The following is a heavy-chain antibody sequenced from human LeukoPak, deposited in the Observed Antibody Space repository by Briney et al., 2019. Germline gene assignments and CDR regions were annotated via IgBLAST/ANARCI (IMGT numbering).Heavy chain of an antibody. J-gene: IGHJ4*02. D-gene: IGHD2-2*01. V-gene: IGHV1-2*02. CDR2: INPNSGGT. Sequence: ASVKVSCKASGYTFTGYYMHWVRQAPGQGLEWMGWINPNSGGTNYAQKFQGRVTMTRDTSISTAYMELSRLRSDDTAVYYCASPYCSSTSCYEYYFDYWGQGTLVTVSS. CDR3: ASPYCSSTSCYEYYFDY. CDR1: GYTFTGYY.